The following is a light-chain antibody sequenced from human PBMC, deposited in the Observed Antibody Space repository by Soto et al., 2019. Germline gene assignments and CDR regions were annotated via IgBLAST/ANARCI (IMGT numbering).Light chain of an antibody. V-gene: IGKV1-5*03. CDR1: QISSSW. Sequence: DIQMTQSPSTLSGFVGDRVTITCRASQISSSWLAWYQQKPGKAPRLLIYKASTLKSGVPARFSGSGSGTEFTLTISSLQPDDFATYYCQHYNSYSEAFGQGTKVDIK. J-gene: IGKJ1*01. CDR3: QHYNSYSEA. CDR2: KAS.